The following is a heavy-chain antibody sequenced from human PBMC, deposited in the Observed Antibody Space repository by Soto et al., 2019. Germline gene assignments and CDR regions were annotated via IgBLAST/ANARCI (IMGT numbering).Heavy chain of an antibody. J-gene: IGHJ6*02. CDR3: ARERGGRGYSYGTGMDV. CDR1: GYTFTSYY. V-gene: IGHV1-46*01. CDR2: INPSGGST. D-gene: IGHD5-18*01. Sequence: EASVKVSCKASGYTFTSYYMHWVRQAPGQGLEWMGIINPSGGSTSYAQKFQGRVTMTRDTSTGTVYMELSSLRSEDTAVYYCARERGGRGYSYGTGMDVWGQGTTVTVSS.